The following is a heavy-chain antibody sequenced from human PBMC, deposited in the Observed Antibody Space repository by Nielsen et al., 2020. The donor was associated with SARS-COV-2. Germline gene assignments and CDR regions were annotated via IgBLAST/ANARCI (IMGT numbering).Heavy chain of an antibody. CDR1: GYIFTNYY. J-gene: IGHJ4*02. CDR3: AREFSTHAEFETEY. Sequence: ASVKVSCKASGYIFTNYYIHWVRQAPGQGLEWMGWINTNTGNPTYAQGFTGRFVFSLDTSVSTAYLQISSLKAEDTAVYYCAREFSTHAEFETEYWGQGTLVTVSS. V-gene: IGHV7-4-1*02. CDR2: INTNTGNP. D-gene: IGHD2-2*01.